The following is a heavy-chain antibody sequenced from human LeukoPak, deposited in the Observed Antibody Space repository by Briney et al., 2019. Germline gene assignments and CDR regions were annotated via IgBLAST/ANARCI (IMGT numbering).Heavy chain of an antibody. CDR2: ISGSGLST. Sequence: GGSLRLSCAASGFSFDNYAMSWVRQAPGKGLEWVSTISGSGLSTYYADSVKGRFTISRDNSNNTLYLQMNSLRVEDTAVYYCAKSRVAVAAPRNWFDPWGQGTLVTVSS. CDR1: GFSFDNYA. D-gene: IGHD6-19*01. J-gene: IGHJ5*02. CDR3: AKSRVAVAAPRNWFDP. V-gene: IGHV3-23*01.